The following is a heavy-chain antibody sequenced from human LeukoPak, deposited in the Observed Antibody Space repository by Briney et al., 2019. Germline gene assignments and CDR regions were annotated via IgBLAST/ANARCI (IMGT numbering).Heavy chain of an antibody. V-gene: IGHV1-24*01. Sequence: ASVKVSCKVSGYTLTELSMHWVRQAPGKGLEWMGGFDPEDGETIYAQKFQGRVTMTEDTSTDTAYMELSSLRSEDTAVYYCARAGSPHELLGTNWFDPWGQGTLVTVSS. CDR2: FDPEDGET. D-gene: IGHD1-26*01. CDR3: ARAGSPHELLGTNWFDP. CDR1: GYTLTELS. J-gene: IGHJ5*02.